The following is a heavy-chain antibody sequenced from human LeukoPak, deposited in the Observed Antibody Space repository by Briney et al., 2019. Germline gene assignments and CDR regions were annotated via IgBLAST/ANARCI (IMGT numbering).Heavy chain of an antibody. CDR2: INWNGDST. J-gene: IGHJ4*02. CDR1: GFTFDDHG. V-gene: IGHV3-20*04. D-gene: IGHD2-15*01. CDR3: ARDDCSGGSCLTTPYFDY. Sequence: GGSLRLSCAASGFTFDDHGMSWVRQVPGKGLEWVSGINWNGDSTGYADSVKGRFTISRDNAKDSLYLQMNSLRAEDTALYYCARDDCSGGSCLTTPYFDYWGQGTLVTVSS.